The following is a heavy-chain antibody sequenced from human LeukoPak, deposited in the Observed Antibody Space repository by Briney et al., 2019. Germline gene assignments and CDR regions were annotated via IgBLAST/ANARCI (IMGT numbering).Heavy chain of an antibody. CDR2: INPSGGST. CDR3: ARDGDRWLDP. V-gene: IGHV1-46*03. J-gene: IGHJ5*02. D-gene: IGHD5-24*01. Sequence: GASVKVSCKASGYTFTSYDINWVRQATGQGLEWMGIINPSGGSTSYAQKFQGRVTMTRDTSTSTVYMELSSLRSEDTAVYYCARDGDRWLDPWGQGTLVTVSS. CDR1: GYTFTSYD.